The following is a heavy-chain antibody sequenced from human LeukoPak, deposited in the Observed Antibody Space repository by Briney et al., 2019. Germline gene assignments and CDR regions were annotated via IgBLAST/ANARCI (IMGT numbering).Heavy chain of an antibody. J-gene: IGHJ4*02. Sequence: GESLKISCKGSGYSFTSYWIGWVRQMPGKGLEWMGISYPGDSDTRYSPSFQGQVTISADKSISTAYLQWSSLKASDTAMYYCARHLIYYGSGSYYNGNFDYWGQGTLVTVSS. CDR2: SYPGDSDT. CDR3: ARHLIYYGSGSYYNGNFDY. D-gene: IGHD3-10*01. CDR1: GYSFTSYW. V-gene: IGHV5-51*01.